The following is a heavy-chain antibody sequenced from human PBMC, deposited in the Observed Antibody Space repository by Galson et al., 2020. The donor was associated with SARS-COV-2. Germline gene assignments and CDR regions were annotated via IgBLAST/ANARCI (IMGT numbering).Heavy chain of an antibody. CDR3: ARDSQGGNDYNYLLF. Sequence: FTSYYIHWVRQAPGQGLEWMGIINPSGGGTTYAQKFQGRVTMTRDTSTSTVYMELSSLRSEDTAVYYCARDSQGGNDYNYLLFWGQGTLVTVSS. CDR1: FTSYY. J-gene: IGHJ4*02. V-gene: IGHV1-46*01. D-gene: IGHD4-4*01. CDR2: INPSGGGT.